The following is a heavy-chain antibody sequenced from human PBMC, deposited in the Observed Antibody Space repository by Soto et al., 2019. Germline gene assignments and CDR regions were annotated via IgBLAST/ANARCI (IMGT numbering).Heavy chain of an antibody. D-gene: IGHD1-7*01. V-gene: IGHV1-69*13. CDR3: ARPPGITHEYSYGMDV. J-gene: IGHJ6*02. Sequence: GASVKVSCKSSGGSFSSYAISWVRQAPGQGLEWMGGIIPLFGSANYAQKFQGRVTITVDESTSTAYMELSSLRSEDTAVYYCARPPGITHEYSYGMDVWGQGTTVTVSS. CDR1: GGSFSSYA. CDR2: IIPLFGSA.